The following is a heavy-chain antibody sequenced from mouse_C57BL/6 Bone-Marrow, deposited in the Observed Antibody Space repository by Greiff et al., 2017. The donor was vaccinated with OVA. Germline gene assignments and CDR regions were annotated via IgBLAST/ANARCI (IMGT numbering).Heavy chain of an antibody. Sequence: QVQLQQPGAELVRPGSSVKLSCKASGYTFTSYWMDWVKQRPGQGLEWIGNIYPSDSETHYNQKFKDKATLTVDKSSSTAYMQLSSLTSEDSAVYYCAREKIYSNYECRYFDYWGQGTTLTGSS. D-gene: IGHD2-5*01. CDR2: IYPSDSET. V-gene: IGHV1-61*01. CDR3: AREKIYSNYECRYFDY. CDR1: GYTFTSYW. J-gene: IGHJ2*01.